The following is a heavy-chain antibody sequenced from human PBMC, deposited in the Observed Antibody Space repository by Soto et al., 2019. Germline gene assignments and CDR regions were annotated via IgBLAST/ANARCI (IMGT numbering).Heavy chain of an antibody. Sequence: QVQLVQSGAEVKKPGASVKVSCKASGYTFTSYGISWVRQAPGQGLEWMGWISAYNGNTNYAQKLQGRVTMTTDTSTSTAYRELRSLRSDDTAVYYCAREGEDCSSTSCYDYGMDVWGQGTTVTVSS. CDR3: AREGEDCSSTSCYDYGMDV. D-gene: IGHD2-2*01. CDR2: ISAYNGNT. J-gene: IGHJ6*02. CDR1: GYTFTSYG. V-gene: IGHV1-18*01.